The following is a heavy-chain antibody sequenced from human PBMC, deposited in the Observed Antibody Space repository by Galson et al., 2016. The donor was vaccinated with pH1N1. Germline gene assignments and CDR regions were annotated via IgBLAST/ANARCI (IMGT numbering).Heavy chain of an antibody. CDR1: GFTFSNYA. Sequence: SLRLSCAASGFTFSNYAMSWVRQAPGKGLEWVSAISGRGDSVYYAGSVKGRFTISRDNAKNSVSLQMNSLRPDDTGVYYCVRAIGAAASFWGQGTLVTVSS. CDR3: VRAIGAAASF. V-gene: IGHV3-23*01. J-gene: IGHJ4*02. CDR2: ISGRGDSV. D-gene: IGHD6-13*01.